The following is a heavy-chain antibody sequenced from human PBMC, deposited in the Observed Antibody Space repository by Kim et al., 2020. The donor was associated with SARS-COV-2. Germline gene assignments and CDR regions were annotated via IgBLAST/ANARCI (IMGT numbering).Heavy chain of an antibody. CDR1: GFTFGDYA. CDR2: IRSKAYGGTT. V-gene: IGHV3-49*04. CDR3: TRSRGDRPGGY. D-gene: IGHD6-6*01. J-gene: IGHJ4*02. Sequence: GGSLRLSCTASGFTFGDYAMNWVRRAPGKGLEWVGFIRSKAYGGTTEYAASVKGRFTISRDDSKSIAYLQMNSLKIEDTAVYFCTRSRGDRPGGYWGQGTLVTVSS.